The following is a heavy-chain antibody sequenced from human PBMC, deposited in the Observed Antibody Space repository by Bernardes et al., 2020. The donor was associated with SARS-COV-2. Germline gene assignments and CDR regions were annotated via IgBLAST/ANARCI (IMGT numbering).Heavy chain of an antibody. V-gene: IGHV3-23*01. CDR3: EKDQRTYDYDNLAV. Sequence: GSLSLACVVFGLFFTSDSVSWVRQAPGKGLEWVAAISGSGGSTYYADSVKGPFTIPRDNPKNTLYLQMNSLRAEDTAVYYCEKDQRTYDYDNLAVWGQGTLVTVSS. D-gene: IGHD4-17*01. CDR1: GLFFTSDS. J-gene: IGHJ4*02. CDR2: ISGSGGST.